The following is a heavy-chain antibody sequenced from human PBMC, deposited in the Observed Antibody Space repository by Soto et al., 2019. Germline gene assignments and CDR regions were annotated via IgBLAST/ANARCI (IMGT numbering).Heavy chain of an antibody. CDR3: ATPDPGLTHVFYNMDF. CDR1: GFTFSTYW. V-gene: IGHV3-74*01. CDR2: INSDGSTT. Sequence: GGSLRLSCAATGFTFSTYWVHWVRQAPGKGLVWVSRINSDGSTTNYADSVKGRFTISRDNAKNTLYLQMNSLRAEDTAVYYCATPDPGLTHVFYNMDFWGQGTTVTVSS. D-gene: IGHD3-9*01. J-gene: IGHJ6*02.